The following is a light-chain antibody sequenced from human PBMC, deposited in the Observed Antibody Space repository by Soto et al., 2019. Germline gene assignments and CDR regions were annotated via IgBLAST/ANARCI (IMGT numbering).Light chain of an antibody. CDR1: QSISTY. CDR3: QQRSNWPSIS. CDR2: DAS. J-gene: IGKJ5*01. Sequence: EIVMTQSPATLSVSPGGRATLSCRASQSISTYLAWYQHKPGQAPRLLIYDASTRATDIPARFSGSGSGTDFTLTISSLESEDSAIYYCQQRSNWPSISFGQGTRLEI. V-gene: IGKV3-11*01.